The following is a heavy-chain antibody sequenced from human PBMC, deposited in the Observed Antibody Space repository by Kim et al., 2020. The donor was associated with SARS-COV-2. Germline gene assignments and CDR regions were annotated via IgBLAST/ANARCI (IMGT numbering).Heavy chain of an antibody. Sequence: GGSLRLSCAASGFTFSSYGMHWVRQAPGKGLEWVAVISYDGSNKYYADSVKGRFTISRDNSKNTLYLQMNSLRAEDTAVYYCATSDWTYGDYGSLLVYWGQGTLVTVSS. J-gene: IGHJ4*02. CDR2: ISYDGSNK. CDR3: ATSDWTYGDYGSLLVY. CDR1: GFTFSSYG. D-gene: IGHD4-17*01. V-gene: IGHV3-30*03.